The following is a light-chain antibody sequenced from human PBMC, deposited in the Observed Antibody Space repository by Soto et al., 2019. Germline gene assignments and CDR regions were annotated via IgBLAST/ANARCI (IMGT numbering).Light chain of an antibody. V-gene: IGLV2-14*01. CDR2: DVS. Sequence: QSALTQPASVSGSPGQSITISCTGTSSDVGGYNYVSWYQQHPGKAPKLMIYDVSNRPSGVSNRFSGSKSGNTASLTISGIQAEDAADYYCSSYTSSSTLVFGGGPQVTVL. CDR1: SSDVGGYNY. CDR3: SSYTSSSTLV. J-gene: IGLJ2*01.